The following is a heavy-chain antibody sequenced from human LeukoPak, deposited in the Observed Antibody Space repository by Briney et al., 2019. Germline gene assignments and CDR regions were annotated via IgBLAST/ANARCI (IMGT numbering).Heavy chain of an antibody. CDR3: AKGAAAGKVDWLDP. V-gene: IGHV3-23*01. Sequence: PGGSLRLSCAASGFTFSNFAMMWVRQAPGTGLQWVSTITGYGATFYADSVRGRFTIFRDTSMNTLFLQMNSLGAEDTVVYYCAKGAAAGKVDWLDPWGQGTLVTVSS. CDR1: GFTFSNFA. J-gene: IGHJ5*02. D-gene: IGHD6-13*01. CDR2: ITGYGAT.